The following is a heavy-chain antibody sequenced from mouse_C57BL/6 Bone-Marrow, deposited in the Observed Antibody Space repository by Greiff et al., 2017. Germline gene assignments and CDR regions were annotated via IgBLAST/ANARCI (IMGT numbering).Heavy chain of an antibody. Sequence: EVMLVESGGGLVKPGGSLKLSCAASGFTFSSYAMSWVRQTPEKRLEWVATISDDGSYTNYPDTVKGRFTISGDNAKNKLYLQMSHLKSEDTAMYYCARITTVVAPFGYWGQGTALTVSS. CDR3: ARITTVVAPFGY. V-gene: IGHV5-4*03. D-gene: IGHD1-1*01. CDR2: ISDDGSYT. CDR1: GFTFSSYA. J-gene: IGHJ2*01.